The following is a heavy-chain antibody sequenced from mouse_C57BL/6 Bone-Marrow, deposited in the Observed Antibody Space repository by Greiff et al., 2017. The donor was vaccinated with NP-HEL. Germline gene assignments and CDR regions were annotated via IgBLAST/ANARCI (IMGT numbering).Heavy chain of an antibody. J-gene: IGHJ1*03. D-gene: IGHD1-1*01. V-gene: IGHV14-4*01. CDR1: GFNIKDDY. CDR2: IDPENGDT. CDR3: TTRYGSSFYWYFDV. Sequence: EVQLQQSGAELVRPGASVKLSCTASGFNIKDDYMHWVKQRPEQGLEWIGWIDPENGDTEYASKFQGQATITADTSSNTAYLQLSSLTSEDTAVYYCTTRYGSSFYWYFDVWGTGTTVTVSS.